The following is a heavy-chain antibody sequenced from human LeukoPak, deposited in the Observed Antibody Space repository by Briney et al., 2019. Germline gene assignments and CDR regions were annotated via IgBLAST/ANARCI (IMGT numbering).Heavy chain of an antibody. CDR2: IWYDGSNK. CDR3: ARDPSDYYGSGRRRTDNWFDP. CDR1: GFTFSSYG. J-gene: IGHJ5*02. Sequence: LGGSLRLSCAASGFTFSSYGMHWVRQAPGKGLEWVAVIWYDGSNKYYADSVKGRFTISRDNSKNTLYLQMNSLRAEDTAVYYCARDPSDYYGSGRRRTDNWFDPWGQGTLVTVSS. V-gene: IGHV3-33*01. D-gene: IGHD3-10*01.